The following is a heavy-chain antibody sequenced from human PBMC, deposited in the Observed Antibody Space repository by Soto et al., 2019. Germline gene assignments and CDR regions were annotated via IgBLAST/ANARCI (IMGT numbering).Heavy chain of an antibody. CDR1: GYTFTSYG. CDR3: ARDRLRGYDSSGFYS. J-gene: IGHJ4*02. CDR2: ISAYNGNT. D-gene: IGHD3-22*01. Sequence: ASVKVSCKASGYTFTSYGISWVRQAPGQGLEWMGWISAYNGNTNYAQKFQGRVTMTTDTSTNTVFLELRSLKSDDTAIYYCARDRLRGYDSSGFYSWGQGTMVTVPQ. V-gene: IGHV1-18*01.